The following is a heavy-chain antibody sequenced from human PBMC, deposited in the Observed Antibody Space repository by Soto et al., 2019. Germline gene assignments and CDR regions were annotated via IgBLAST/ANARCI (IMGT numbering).Heavy chain of an antibody. CDR1: GGSISSSSYC. Sequence: SETLSLTCTVSGGSISSSSYCRGWIRQPPGKGLEWIGSIYYSGSTYYNPSLKSRVTISVDTSKNQFSLKLSSVTAADTAVYYCATWYYDFWSGYGGWFDPWGQGTLVTVSS. V-gene: IGHV4-39*01. CDR3: ATWYYDFWSGYGGWFDP. CDR2: IYYSGST. D-gene: IGHD3-3*01. J-gene: IGHJ5*02.